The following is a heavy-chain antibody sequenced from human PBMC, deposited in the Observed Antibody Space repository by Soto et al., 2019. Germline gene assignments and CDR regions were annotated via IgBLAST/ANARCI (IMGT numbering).Heavy chain of an antibody. D-gene: IGHD1-26*01. V-gene: IGHV4-34*01. CDR2: INHSGST. J-gene: IGHJ6*02. CDR1: GGSFSGYY. CDR3: ARGIVNRAYYYYGMDV. Sequence: SETLSLTCAVYGGSFSGYYWSWIRQPPGKGLEWIGEINHSGSTNYNPSLKSRVTISVDTSKNQFSLKLSSVTAADTAVYYCARGIVNRAYYYYGMDVWGQGTTVTVSS.